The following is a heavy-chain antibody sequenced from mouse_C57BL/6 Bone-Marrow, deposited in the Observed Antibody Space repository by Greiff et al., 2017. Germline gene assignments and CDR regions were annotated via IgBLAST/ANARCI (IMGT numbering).Heavy chain of an antibody. V-gene: IGHV5-17*01. CDR1: GFTFSDYG. J-gene: IGHJ3*01. Sequence: EVKLMESGGGLVKPGGSLKLSCAASGFTFSDYGMHWVRQAPEKGLEWVAYISSGSITLYYADTVKGRFTIARDNAKNTLFLQMTSLRSEDTAMYYCAREDYGSSPFAYWGQGTLVTVSA. CDR2: ISSGSITL. D-gene: IGHD1-1*01. CDR3: AREDYGSSPFAY.